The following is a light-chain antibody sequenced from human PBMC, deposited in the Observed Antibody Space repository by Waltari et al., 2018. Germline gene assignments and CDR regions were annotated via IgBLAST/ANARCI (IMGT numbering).Light chain of an antibody. CDR2: DVS. J-gene: IGLJ3*02. Sequence: QSALTQPASVSGSPGQSITISSTGTSSDVGAYNYVSWYQPHPGKAPKFSIYDVSKRPSGVFHRLSGSKSGNTASLTFSGLQAEDEADYYCSSYTSSSTWVFGGGTKLTVL. CDR1: SSDVGAYNY. CDR3: SSYTSSSTWV. V-gene: IGLV2-14*03.